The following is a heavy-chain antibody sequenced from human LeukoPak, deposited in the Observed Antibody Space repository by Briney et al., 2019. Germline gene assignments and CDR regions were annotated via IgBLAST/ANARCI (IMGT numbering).Heavy chain of an antibody. D-gene: IGHD2-21*02. Sequence: GASVKVSCKASGYTFTSYGISWVRQAPGQGLEWMGWISAYNGNTNYAQKLQGRVTMTTDTSTSTAYMELRRLRSDDTAVYYCARVAYCGGDCPLGYYGMDVWGQGTTVTVSS. V-gene: IGHV1-18*01. CDR3: ARVAYCGGDCPLGYYGMDV. J-gene: IGHJ6*02. CDR2: ISAYNGNT. CDR1: GYTFTSYG.